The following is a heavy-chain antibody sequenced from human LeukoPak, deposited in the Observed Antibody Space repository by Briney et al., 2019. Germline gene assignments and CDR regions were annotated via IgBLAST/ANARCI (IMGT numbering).Heavy chain of an antibody. J-gene: IGHJ4*02. Sequence: PSETLSLTCTVSGGSVSSGSYYWSWIRQPPGKGLEWIGYIYYSGSTNYNPSLKSRVTISVDTSRNQFSLKLSSVTAADTALYYCARIWESAAAGPFDYWGQGTLVTVSS. CDR2: IYYSGST. CDR1: GGSVSSGSYY. V-gene: IGHV4-61*01. D-gene: IGHD6-13*01. CDR3: ARIWESAAAGPFDY.